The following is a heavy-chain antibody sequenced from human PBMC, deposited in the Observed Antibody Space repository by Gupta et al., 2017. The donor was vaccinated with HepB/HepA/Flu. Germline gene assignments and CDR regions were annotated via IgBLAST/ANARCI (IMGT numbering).Heavy chain of an antibody. CDR3: AKDISTTVNGGGWFDP. D-gene: IGHD4-17*01. J-gene: IGHJ5*02. Sequence: VQPGRSLRLSCAASGFTFDDYAMHWVRQAPGKGLEWVSGISWNSGSIGYADSVKGRFTISRDNAKNSLYLQMNSLRAEDTALYYCAKDISTTVNGGGWFDPWGQGTLVTVSS. CDR2: ISWNSGSI. CDR1: GFTFDDYA. V-gene: IGHV3-9*01.